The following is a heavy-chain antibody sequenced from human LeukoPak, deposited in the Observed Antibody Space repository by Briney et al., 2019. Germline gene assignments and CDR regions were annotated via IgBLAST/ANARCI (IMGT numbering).Heavy chain of an antibody. CDR3: AKEECSSTRCYYFDY. D-gene: IGHD2-2*01. J-gene: IGHJ4*02. Sequence: GGSLRLSCAVSGFSVTNNYMSWVRQAPGKGLEWVSGLSTSGGSTYYADSVKGRFTISRDNSKNTLYLQMNSLRAEDTAVYYCAKEECSSTRCYYFDYWGQGTLVTVSS. V-gene: IGHV3-53*01. CDR1: GFSVTNNY. CDR2: STSGGST.